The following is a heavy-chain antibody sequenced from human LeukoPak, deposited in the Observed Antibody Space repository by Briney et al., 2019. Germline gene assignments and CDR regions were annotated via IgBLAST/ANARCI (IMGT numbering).Heavy chain of an antibody. J-gene: IGHJ4*02. D-gene: IGHD2-2*01. CDR1: GGSFSGYY. CDR2: INHSGST. CDR3: ARASKDCSSTSCFPGGRYYFDY. V-gene: IGHV4-34*01. Sequence: SETLSLSCAVYGGSFSGYYWSWIRQPPGKGLEWIGEINHSGSTNYNPSLKSRVTISVDTSKNQFSLKLSSVTAADTAVYYCARASKDCSSTSCFPGGRYYFDYWGQGTLVTVSS.